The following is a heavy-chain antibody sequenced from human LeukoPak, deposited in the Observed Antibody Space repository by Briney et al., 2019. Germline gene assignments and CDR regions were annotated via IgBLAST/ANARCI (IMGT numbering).Heavy chain of an antibody. V-gene: IGHV3-30*04. CDR3: ARGGSYLSAFDI. D-gene: IGHD1-26*01. CDR2: ISYDGSHK. J-gene: IGHJ3*02. CDR1: GFTFSSYA. Sequence: PGGSLRLSCAASGFTFSSYAMHWVRQAPGKGLEWVAVISYDGSHKYYADSVKGRFTISRDNSKNTLYLQMNSLRAEDTAVYYCARGGSYLSAFDIWGQGTMVTVSS.